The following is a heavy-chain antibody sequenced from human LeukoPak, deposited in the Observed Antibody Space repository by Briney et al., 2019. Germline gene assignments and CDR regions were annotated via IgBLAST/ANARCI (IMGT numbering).Heavy chain of an antibody. CDR2: IYYSEST. J-gene: IGHJ3*02. D-gene: IGHD5-18*01. CDR1: GGSISSSSYY. V-gene: IGHV4-39*01. Sequence: SETLSLTCTVSGGSISSSSYYWGWIRQPPGQGLEWIGSIYYSESTYYNPSPKSRVTISVDTSKNQFSLQLSSVTAADAAVYYCARPGTGYSYGFGAFYIWGQGTMITVSS. CDR3: ARPGTGYSYGFGAFYI.